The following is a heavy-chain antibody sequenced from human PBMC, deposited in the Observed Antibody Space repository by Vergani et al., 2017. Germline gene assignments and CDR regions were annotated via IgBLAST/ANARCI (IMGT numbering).Heavy chain of an antibody. CDR1: GGSFTSYH. V-gene: IGHV4-34*01. D-gene: IGHD4-11*01. CDR2: IDHTGRP. CDR3: ARVNTETNGHLYYYYYMDV. Sequence: QVQLQQWGVGLLKPSETLSLTCVVNGGSFTSYHWTWIRQSPGEGLEWVRDIDHTGRPDYNPSLKSRLTMSVDKSRNQFSLPLNSVTATDTAIYFCARVNTETNGHLYYYYYMDVWGQGTAVTVS. J-gene: IGHJ6*03.